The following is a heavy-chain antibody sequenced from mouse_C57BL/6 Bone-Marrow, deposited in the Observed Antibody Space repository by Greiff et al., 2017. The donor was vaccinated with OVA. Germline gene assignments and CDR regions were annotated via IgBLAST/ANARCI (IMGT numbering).Heavy chain of an antibody. V-gene: IGHV1-26*01. CDR1: GYTFTDYY. Sequence: EVQLQQSGPELVKPGASVKISCKASGYTFTDYYMNWVKQSHGKSLEWIGDINPNNGGTSYNQKFKGKATLTVDKSSSTAYMELRSLTSEDSAVYYCGGGYDYPYAMDYWGQGTSVTVSS. CDR2: INPNNGGT. J-gene: IGHJ4*01. CDR3: GGGYDYPYAMDY. D-gene: IGHD2-4*01.